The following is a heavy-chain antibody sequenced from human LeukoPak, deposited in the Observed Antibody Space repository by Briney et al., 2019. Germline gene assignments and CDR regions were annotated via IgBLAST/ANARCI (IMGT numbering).Heavy chain of an antibody. J-gene: IGHJ4*02. CDR1: GFTFSSYA. CDR3: AKDPIDTYYDRLDIDY. V-gene: IGHV3-23*01. CDR2: ISGSGGST. D-gene: IGHD3-22*01. Sequence: GGSLRLSCAASGFTFSSYAMSWVRQAPGKGLEWVSAISGSGGSTYYADSVKGRFTISGDNSKNTLYLQMNSLRAEDTAVYYCAKDPIDTYYDRLDIDYWGQGTLVTVSS.